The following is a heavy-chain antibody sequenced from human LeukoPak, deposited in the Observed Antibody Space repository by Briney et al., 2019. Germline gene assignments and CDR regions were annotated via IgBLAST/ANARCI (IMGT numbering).Heavy chain of an antibody. V-gene: IGHV4-4*02. Sequence: PSETLSLTCAVSGDSISSSIWWSWVRQPPGKGPEWIGEIHHSGSSGSTNYNPSLRSRVTVSVDKSKNQFSLKLSSVTAADTAVYYCTRASWFGELLRSFDIWGQGTMVTVSS. J-gene: IGHJ3*02. CDR2: IHHSGSSGST. CDR3: TRASWFGELLRSFDI. D-gene: IGHD3-10*01. CDR1: GDSISSSIW.